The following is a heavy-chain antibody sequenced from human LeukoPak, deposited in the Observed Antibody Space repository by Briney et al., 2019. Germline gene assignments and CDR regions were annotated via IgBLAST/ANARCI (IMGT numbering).Heavy chain of an antibody. D-gene: IGHD1-26*01. Sequence: SETLSLTCAVYGGSFSGYYWSWIRQPPGKGLEWIGEINHSGSTNYNPSLKSRVTISVDTSKNQFSLKRSSVTAADTAVYYCVRTHPATTSAFDIWGQGTMVTVSS. CDR1: GGSFSGYY. J-gene: IGHJ3*02. V-gene: IGHV4-34*01. CDR2: INHSGST. CDR3: VRTHPATTSAFDI.